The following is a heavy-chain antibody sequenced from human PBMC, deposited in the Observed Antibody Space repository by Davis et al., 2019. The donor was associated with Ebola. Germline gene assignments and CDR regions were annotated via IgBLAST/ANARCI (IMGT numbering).Heavy chain of an antibody. D-gene: IGHD3-9*01. CDR1: GGSISSYY. J-gene: IGHJ6*02. CDR2: IYYSGST. V-gene: IGHV4-59*08. Sequence: MPGGSLRLSCTVSGGSISSYYWSWILQPPGKGLEWIGYIYYSGSTNYNPSLKSRVTISVDTSKNQFSLKLSSVTAADTAVYYCARSGDYDILTGPYYYYGMDVWGQGTTVTVSS. CDR3: ARSGDYDILTGPYYYYGMDV.